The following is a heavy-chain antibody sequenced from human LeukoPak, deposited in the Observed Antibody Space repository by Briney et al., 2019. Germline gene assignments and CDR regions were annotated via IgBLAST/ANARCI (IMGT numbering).Heavy chain of an antibody. CDR2: ISSSTSYT. CDR3: ARTIAAAGNSNWFDP. D-gene: IGHD6-13*01. V-gene: IGHV3-11*06. CDR1: GFTFSDYY. Sequence: GGSLRLSCAASGFTFSDYYMSWIRQAPGKGLEWVSYISSSTSYTNYADSVKGRFTISRGNAKNSLYLQMNSLRAEDTAVYYCARTIAAAGNSNWFDPWGQGTLVTVSS. J-gene: IGHJ5*02.